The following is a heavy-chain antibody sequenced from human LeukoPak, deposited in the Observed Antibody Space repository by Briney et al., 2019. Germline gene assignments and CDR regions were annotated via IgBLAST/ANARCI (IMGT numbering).Heavy chain of an antibody. D-gene: IGHD4-17*01. CDR2: IIPILGIA. Sequence: SVKVSCKTSGYTFTSYGISWVRQAPGQGLEWMGRIIPILGIANYAQKFQGRVTITADKSTSTAYMELSSLRSEDTAVYYCATSYGDYEYIDYWGQGTLVTVSS. J-gene: IGHJ4*02. CDR1: GYTFTSYG. CDR3: ATSYGDYEYIDY. V-gene: IGHV1-69*04.